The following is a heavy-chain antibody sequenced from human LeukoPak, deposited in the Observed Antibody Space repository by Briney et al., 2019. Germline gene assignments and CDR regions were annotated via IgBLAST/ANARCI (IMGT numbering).Heavy chain of an antibody. D-gene: IGHD3-10*01. CDR3: ARLLWFGEFSANDAFDI. V-gene: IGHV4-59*08. CDR2: IYYSGST. J-gene: IGHJ3*02. CDR1: GGSISSYY. Sequence: SGTLSLTCTVSGGSISSYYWSWIRQPPGKGLEWIGYIYYSGSTNYNPSLKSRVTISVDTSKNQFSLKLSSVTAADTAVYYCARLLWFGEFSANDAFDIWGQGTMVTVSS.